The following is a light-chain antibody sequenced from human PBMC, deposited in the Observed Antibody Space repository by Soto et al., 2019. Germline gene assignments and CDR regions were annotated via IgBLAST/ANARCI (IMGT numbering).Light chain of an antibody. CDR2: GAS. J-gene: IGKJ4*01. Sequence: EIVMTQSPATLSVSPGERDTLSCRASQSVNGNLAWYQQRPGQAPRLLIYGASTRATGIPARFSGSGSGTEFTLTISSLLSEDFAVYYCQQYNEWPPLTFGGGTKVEIK. V-gene: IGKV3-15*01. CDR3: QQYNEWPPLT. CDR1: QSVNGN.